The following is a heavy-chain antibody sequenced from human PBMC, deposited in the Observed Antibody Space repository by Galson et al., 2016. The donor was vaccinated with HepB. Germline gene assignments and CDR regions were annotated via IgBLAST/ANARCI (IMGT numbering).Heavy chain of an antibody. Sequence: SLRLSCAGSGFTFSRSGMTWVRQAPGTGLEDVSIIRVSGNGRDYADPVKGRFTLSRDNSRSMLFLEMNGLKAEDTGVYYCVRGSTAPDVWGKGTTVTVSS. D-gene: IGHD3-16*01. V-gene: IGHV3-23*01. CDR1: GFTFSRSG. CDR2: IRVSGNGR. J-gene: IGHJ6*04. CDR3: VRGSTAPDV.